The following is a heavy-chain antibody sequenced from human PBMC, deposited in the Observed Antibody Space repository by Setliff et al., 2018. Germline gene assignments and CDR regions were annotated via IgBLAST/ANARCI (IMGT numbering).Heavy chain of an antibody. D-gene: IGHD3-22*01. Sequence: GESLKISCQGSGYSFTDNWIAWVRQMPGKGLECMGIIFPGNSDTRYSPSFQGQVTFSADKSISTAYLQWSSLKASGTATYYCAKDPGDSSGSFEYWGQGTPVTVSS. CDR2: IFPGNSDT. CDR1: GYSFTDNW. CDR3: AKDPGDSSGSFEY. J-gene: IGHJ4*02. V-gene: IGHV5-51*01.